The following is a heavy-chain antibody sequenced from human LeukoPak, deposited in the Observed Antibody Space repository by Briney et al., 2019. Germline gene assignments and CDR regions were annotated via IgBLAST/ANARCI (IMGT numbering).Heavy chain of an antibody. CDR3: ARDSSQTRNYYYYMDV. CDR2: ISYDGSNK. Sequence: PGGSLRLSCAASGFTFSSYAMHWVRQAPGKGLEWVAVISYDGSNKYYADSVKGRFTISRDNSKNTLYLQMNSLRAEDTAVYYCARDSSQTRNYYYYMDVWGKGTTVTVSS. D-gene: IGHD6-6*01. J-gene: IGHJ6*03. CDR1: GFTFSSYA. V-gene: IGHV3-30-3*01.